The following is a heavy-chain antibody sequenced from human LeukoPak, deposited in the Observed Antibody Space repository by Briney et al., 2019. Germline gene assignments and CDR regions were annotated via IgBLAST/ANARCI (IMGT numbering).Heavy chain of an antibody. D-gene: IGHD4-17*01. V-gene: IGHV3-74*01. CDR3: AKLPYGDYNHH. Sequence: GGSLRLSCAASGFTFSNYWMHWVRQGPGKGLVWVSRIRSDGTSTSYADSVKGRFTISRDNAKNSLSLQMNSLRAEDTAVYYCAKLPYGDYNHHWGQGTLVTVSS. CDR1: GFTFSNYW. J-gene: IGHJ5*02. CDR2: IRSDGTST.